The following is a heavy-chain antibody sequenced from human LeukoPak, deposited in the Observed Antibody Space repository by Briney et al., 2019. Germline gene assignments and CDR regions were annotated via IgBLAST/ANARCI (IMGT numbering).Heavy chain of an antibody. D-gene: IGHD3-3*01. J-gene: IGHJ5*02. CDR1: GGSFSGYY. CDR3: ARRNYDFWSGYNNWFDP. V-gene: IGHV4-34*01. CDR2: INHSGST. Sequence: PSETLSLTCAVYGGSFSGYYWSWIRQPPGKGLEWIGEINHSGSTNYNPSLKSRVTISVDTSKNQFSLKLSSVTAADTAVYYCARRNYDFWSGYNNWFDPWGQGTLVTVSS.